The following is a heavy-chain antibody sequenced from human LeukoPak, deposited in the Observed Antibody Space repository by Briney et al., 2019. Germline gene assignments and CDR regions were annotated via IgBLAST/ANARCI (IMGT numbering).Heavy chain of an antibody. CDR1: GGSISSYY. CDR2: IHSSGTT. V-gene: IGHV4-4*07. D-gene: IGHD2-15*01. CDR3: ARGGVFKAAATFDY. Sequence: SETLSLTCTVSGGSISSYYWSWIRQPAGEGLERIGRIHSSGTTNYNPSLKSRVTMSVDTSKNQFSLKVSSVTAADTAVYYCARGGVFKAAATFDYWGQGILVTVSS. J-gene: IGHJ4*02.